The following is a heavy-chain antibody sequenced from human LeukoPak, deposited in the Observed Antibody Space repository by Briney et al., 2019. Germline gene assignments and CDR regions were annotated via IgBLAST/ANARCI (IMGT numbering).Heavy chain of an antibody. CDR2: INAGNGNT. D-gene: IGHD7-27*01. CDR1: GYTFTSYA. Sequence: ASVKVSCKASGYTFTSYAMHWVRQAPGQRLEWMGWINAGNGNTKYSQKFQGRVTITRDTSASTAYMELSSLRSEDTAVYYCARDLDPQPWGAFDIWGQGTMVTVSS. J-gene: IGHJ3*02. CDR3: ARDLDPQPWGAFDI. V-gene: IGHV1-3*01.